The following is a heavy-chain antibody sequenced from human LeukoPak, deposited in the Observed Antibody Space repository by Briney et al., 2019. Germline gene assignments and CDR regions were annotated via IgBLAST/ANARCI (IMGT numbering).Heavy chain of an antibody. Sequence: ASVKVSCKASGYTFSGYYIHWIRQAPGQGLEWMGWINPNNGDTKYAHTFHGRVTMTRDTSIRTAYMELSGLRYDDTALYYCARDSNYYDGTDYLDHWGQGSQIIVSS. V-gene: IGHV1-2*07. CDR3: ARDSNYYDGTDYLDH. J-gene: IGHJ4*02. CDR1: GYTFSGYY. D-gene: IGHD3-10*01. CDR2: INPNNGDT.